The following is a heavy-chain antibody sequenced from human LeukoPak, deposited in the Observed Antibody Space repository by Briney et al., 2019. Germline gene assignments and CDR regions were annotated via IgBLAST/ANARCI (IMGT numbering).Heavy chain of an antibody. CDR3: AREGSTTMLMA. J-gene: IGHJ5*02. CDR1: GGTFSSYS. Sequence: SVKLSRKASGGTFSSYSISWVRQAPGQGLEWMGGIIRIFDAANYAQKFQRRVTITADESTSTAYMELSSLRSEDTAVYFCAREGSTTMLMAWGQGTLVTVSS. CDR2: IIRIFDAA. V-gene: IGHV1-69*13. D-gene: IGHD3-16*01.